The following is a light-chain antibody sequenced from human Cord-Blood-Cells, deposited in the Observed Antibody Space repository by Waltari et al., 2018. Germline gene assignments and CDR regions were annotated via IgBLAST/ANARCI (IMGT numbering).Light chain of an antibody. Sequence: QSALTQPAPVSVSPGPSIPISCTATSSAVGSYNLVSWYQQHPGKAPKLMIYEGSKRPSGVSNRFSGSKSGNTASLTISGLQAEDEADYYCCSYAGSSWVFGGGTKLTVL. CDR1: SSAVGSYNL. CDR3: CSYAGSSWV. J-gene: IGLJ3*02. V-gene: IGLV2-23*01. CDR2: EGS.